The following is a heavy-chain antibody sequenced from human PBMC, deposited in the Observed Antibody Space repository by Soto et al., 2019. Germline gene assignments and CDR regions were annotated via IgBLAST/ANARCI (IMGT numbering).Heavy chain of an antibody. Sequence: ASVKVSCKASGGTFSSYTISWVRQAPGQGLEWMGRIIPILGIANYAQKFQGRVTITADKSTSTAYMELSSLRSEDTAVYYCATTIVVVPAANHDYGDYLHAFDIWGQGTMVTVSS. CDR2: IIPILGIA. CDR3: ATTIVVVPAANHDYGDYLHAFDI. V-gene: IGHV1-69*02. J-gene: IGHJ3*02. CDR1: GGTFSSYT. D-gene: IGHD2-2*01.